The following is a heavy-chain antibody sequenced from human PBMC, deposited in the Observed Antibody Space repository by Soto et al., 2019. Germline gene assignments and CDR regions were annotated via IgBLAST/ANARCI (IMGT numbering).Heavy chain of an antibody. V-gene: IGHV5-51*01. CDR2: IYPSDSDT. D-gene: IGHD3-3*01. Sequence: PGGSLKISFKGPGYIFAGYWIALVREMPGKGLELMGIIYPSDSDTRNRPSSQDQVTLSADKSIRCAYLQWRSLRSFNTAMYYCARRGVSTRTFEYWGQGTPVTAPQ. CDR3: ARRGVSTRTFEY. CDR1: GYIFAGYW. J-gene: IGHJ4*02.